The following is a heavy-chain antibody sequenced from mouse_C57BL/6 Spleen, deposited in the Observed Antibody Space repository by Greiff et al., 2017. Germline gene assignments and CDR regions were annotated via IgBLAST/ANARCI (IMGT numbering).Heavy chain of an antibody. Sequence: VQVVESGEGLVKPGGSLKLSCAASGFTFSSYAMSWVRQTPEKRLEWVAYISSGGDYIYYADTVKGRFTISRDNARNTLYLQMSSLKSEDTAMYYCTRGDDYAWFAYWGQGTLVTVSA. CDR2: ISSGGDYI. CDR3: TRGDDYAWFAY. V-gene: IGHV5-9-1*02. D-gene: IGHD2-4*01. CDR1: GFTFSSYA. J-gene: IGHJ3*01.